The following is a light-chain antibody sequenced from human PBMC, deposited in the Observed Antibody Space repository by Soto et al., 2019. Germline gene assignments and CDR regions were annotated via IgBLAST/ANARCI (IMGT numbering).Light chain of an antibody. V-gene: IGKV1-5*03. CDR2: KAS. Sequence: DIQMTQSPSTLSASVGDRVTITCLSSQSISSWLAWYQQKPGTAPKLLIYKASTLESGVPSRFSAIRSGTEFTLTVSSLQPDDFATYYCQQYNDSFPYTFGQGTKV. J-gene: IGKJ2*01. CDR1: QSISSW. CDR3: QQYNDSFPYT.